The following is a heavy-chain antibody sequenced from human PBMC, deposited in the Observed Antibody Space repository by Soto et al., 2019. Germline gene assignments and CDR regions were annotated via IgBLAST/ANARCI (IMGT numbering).Heavy chain of an antibody. CDR2: IYYSGNT. CDR3: SRLTNARPGDD. D-gene: IGHD2-2*01. CDR1: GGSITSSNYH. Sequence: SETRSRTCTVSGGSITSSNYHWVWSRQPPGKGLEWIGTIYYSGNTYYNPSLKSRVTMSMDASKNQFSLTLSSVAVADTAVYYCSRLTNARPGDDWGQGTLVTVSS. J-gene: IGHJ4*02. V-gene: IGHV4-39*01.